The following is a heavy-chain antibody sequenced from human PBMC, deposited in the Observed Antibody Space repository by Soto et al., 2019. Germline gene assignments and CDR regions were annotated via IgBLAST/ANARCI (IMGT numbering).Heavy chain of an antibody. Sequence: GGSLRLSCAASGFTFSSYAMSWVRQAPGKGLEWVSAISGSGGSTYYADSVKDRFTISRDNSKNTLYLQMNSLRAEDTAVYYCAKDQRSSWYFDYWGQGTLVTVSS. D-gene: IGHD6-13*01. CDR3: AKDQRSSWYFDY. J-gene: IGHJ4*02. V-gene: IGHV3-23*01. CDR1: GFTFSSYA. CDR2: ISGSGGST.